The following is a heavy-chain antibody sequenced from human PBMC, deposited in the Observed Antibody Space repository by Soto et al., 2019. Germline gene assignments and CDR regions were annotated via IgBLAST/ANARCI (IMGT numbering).Heavy chain of an antibody. D-gene: IGHD1-26*01. CDR2: IYYSVNP. CDR1: GGSISGYY. CDR3: ARVKWDQLYYFDS. J-gene: IGHJ4*01. Sequence: SETLSLTCTVSGGSISGYYWSWIRQPPGKGLEWIGYIYYSVNPDYNPSLKSRVSISVDTSKNQFSLKLSSVTAADTAVYYCARVKWDQLYYFDSWGHGTLVTVSS. V-gene: IGHV4-59*01.